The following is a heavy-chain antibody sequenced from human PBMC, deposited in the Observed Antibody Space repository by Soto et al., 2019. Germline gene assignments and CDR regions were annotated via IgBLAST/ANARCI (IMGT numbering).Heavy chain of an antibody. D-gene: IGHD6-13*01. Sequence: GGSLRLSCAASGFTVSSNYMSWVRQAPGKGLEWVSVIYSGGSTYYADSVKGRFTISRDNSKNTLYLQMNSLRAEDTAVYYCARGRPREPIAATFDYWGQGTLVTVSS. CDR3: ARGRPREPIAATFDY. CDR1: GFTVSSNY. CDR2: IYSGGST. J-gene: IGHJ4*02. V-gene: IGHV3-66*01.